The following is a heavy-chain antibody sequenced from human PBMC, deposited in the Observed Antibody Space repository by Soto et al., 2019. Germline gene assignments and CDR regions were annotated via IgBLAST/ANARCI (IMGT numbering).Heavy chain of an antibody. CDR3: AKDIRSYYYGMDV. D-gene: IGHD6-6*01. Sequence: EVQLLESGGGLEQPGGSLRLSCAASGFTFISYAMNWVRQAPGKGLEWVSGIGGSGTSTNYADFVKGRFIISRDNSKNTLYLQMNSLRAEDTAVYYCAKDIRSYYYGMDVWGQGTTVTVSS. J-gene: IGHJ6*02. CDR1: GFTFISYA. V-gene: IGHV3-23*01. CDR2: IGGSGTST.